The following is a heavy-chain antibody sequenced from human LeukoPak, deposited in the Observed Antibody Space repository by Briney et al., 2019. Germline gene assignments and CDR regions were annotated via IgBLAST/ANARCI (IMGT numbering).Heavy chain of an antibody. V-gene: IGHV4-31*03. Sequence: SQTLSLTCTVSGGSISSGGYYWSWIRQHPGKGLEWIGCIYYSGSTYYNPSLKSRITISVDTSKNQFSLKLSSVTAADTAVYYCATYCSGGSCPSYYFDYWGQGTLVTVSS. D-gene: IGHD2-15*01. CDR2: IYYSGST. J-gene: IGHJ4*02. CDR1: GGSISSGGYY. CDR3: ATYCSGGSCPSYYFDY.